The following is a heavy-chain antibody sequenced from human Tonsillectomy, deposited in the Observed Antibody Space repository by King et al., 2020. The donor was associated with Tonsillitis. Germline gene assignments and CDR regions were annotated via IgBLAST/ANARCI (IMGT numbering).Heavy chain of an antibody. Sequence: VQLVESGAEVKKPGESLRISCKGSGYSFTSYWISWVRQMPGKGLEWVGRIDPSDSYTNYRPSFQGHVTISADKSISTAYLQWRSLKTSDTAMYYCAIHGPRWCHSCSRSWFDPWGQGTLVTVSS. CDR1: GYSFTSYW. CDR2: IDPSDSYT. D-gene: IGHD6-13*01. J-gene: IGHJ5*02. CDR3: AIHGPRWCHSCSRSWFDP. V-gene: IGHV5-10-1*03.